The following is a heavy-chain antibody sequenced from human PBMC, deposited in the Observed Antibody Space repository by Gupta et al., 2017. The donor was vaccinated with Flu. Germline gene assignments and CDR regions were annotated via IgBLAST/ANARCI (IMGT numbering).Heavy chain of an antibody. CDR1: GFTFSNAW. CDR3: TTDRTRNYDRDY. CDR2: IKSKTDGGTT. V-gene: IGHV3-15*01. J-gene: IGHJ4*02. Sequence: EVQLVESGGGLVKPGGSLRLSCAASGFTFSNAWMSWVRQAPGKGLEWVGRIKSKTDGGTTDYAAPVKGRFTISRDDSKNTLYLQMNSLKTEDTAVYYCTTDRTRNYDRDYWGQGTLVTVSS. D-gene: IGHD1-7*01.